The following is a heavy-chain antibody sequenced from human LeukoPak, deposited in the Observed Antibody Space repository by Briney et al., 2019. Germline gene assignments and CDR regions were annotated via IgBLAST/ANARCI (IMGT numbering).Heavy chain of an antibody. CDR3: ARSYYDEESGYYYMDV. CDR2: MNPYSGNT. D-gene: IGHD3-3*01. V-gene: IGHV1-8*01. Sequence: ASVKVSCKASGYPFTSYDINWVRQATGQGLEWMGWMNPYSGNTDYAQEFQGRVTMTRNTSISTAYMELSSLRSEDTAVYYCARSYYDEESGYYYMDVWGKGTTVTVSS. CDR1: GYPFTSYD. J-gene: IGHJ6*03.